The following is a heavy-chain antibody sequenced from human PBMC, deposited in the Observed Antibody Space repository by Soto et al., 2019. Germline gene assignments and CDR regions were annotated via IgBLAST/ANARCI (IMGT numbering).Heavy chain of an antibody. CDR3: ARGGRYYYSGMDV. D-gene: IGHD1-26*01. CDR2: IDYSGST. CDR1: GGSISNYY. J-gene: IGHJ6*02. Sequence: SETLSLTCTVSGGSISNYYWAWIRQPPGKGLEWIGYIDYSGSTNRNPSVKSRVTISLDTSKNQFSLKMTSVTAADTAVYYCARGGRYYYSGMDVWGQGTTVTVSS. V-gene: IGHV4-59*01.